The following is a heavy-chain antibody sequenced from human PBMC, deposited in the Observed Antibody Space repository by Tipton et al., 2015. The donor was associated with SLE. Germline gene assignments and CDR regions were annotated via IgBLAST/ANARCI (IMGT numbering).Heavy chain of an antibody. D-gene: IGHD3-10*01. J-gene: IGHJ6*02. Sequence: TLSLTCTVSGGSMSRSYWSWIRQPPGKGLEWIGYIYYSGSTNYNPSLKSRVTMSVGTSKNHFSLRLSSVTAADSAVYYCARGTFYYGSRSRYYGMDVWGQGTTVTVSS. CDR3: ARGTFYYGSRSRYYGMDV. V-gene: IGHV4-59*08. CDR1: GGSMSRSY. CDR2: IYYSGST.